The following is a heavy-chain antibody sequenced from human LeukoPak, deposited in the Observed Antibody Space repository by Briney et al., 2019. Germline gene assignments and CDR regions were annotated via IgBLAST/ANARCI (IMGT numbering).Heavy chain of an antibody. J-gene: IGHJ4*02. CDR1: GFTFSSYA. V-gene: IGHV3-23*01. CDR2: ISGSGGST. CDR3: ARDLGSYDFHY. Sequence: PGGSLRLSCAASGFTFSSYAMSWVRQAPGKGLEWVSAISGSGGSTYYADSVKGRFTISRDSAKTSLYLQMTSLRADDTAVYYCARDLGSYDFHYWGQGTLVTVSS. D-gene: IGHD1-26*01.